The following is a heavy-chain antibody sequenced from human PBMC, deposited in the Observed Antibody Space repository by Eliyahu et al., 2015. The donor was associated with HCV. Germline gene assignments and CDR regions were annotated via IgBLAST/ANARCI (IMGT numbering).Heavy chain of an antibody. CDR3: AREGTSGWLSKQGDNWFDP. CDR1: GGSFSGFY. J-gene: IGHJ5*02. D-gene: IGHD5-24*01. V-gene: IGHV4-34*01. Sequence: QVQLQQWGAGLLKPSETLSLTCAVYGGSFSGFYWSWIRQPPGKGLEWIGEVNHSGSTNYNPSLKSRVTISLDTSKNQFSLKLSSVTAADTAVYYCAREGTSGWLSKQGDNWFDPWGQGTLVTVSS. CDR2: VNHSGST.